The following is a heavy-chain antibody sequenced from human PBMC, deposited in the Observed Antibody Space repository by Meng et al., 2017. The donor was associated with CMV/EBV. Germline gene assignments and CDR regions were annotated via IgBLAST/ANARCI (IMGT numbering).Heavy chain of an antibody. D-gene: IGHD6-6*01. Sequence: CAALGFSFSSYAMSWFRQAPGKGLGWVSVIYSGGSSTYYADSVKGRFTISRDNSKNTLYLQMNSLRAEDTAVYYCAKGKPSSSANFDYWGQGTLVIVSS. V-gene: IGHV3-23*03. CDR1: GFSFSSYA. CDR3: AKGKPSSSANFDY. CDR2: IYSGGSST. J-gene: IGHJ4*02.